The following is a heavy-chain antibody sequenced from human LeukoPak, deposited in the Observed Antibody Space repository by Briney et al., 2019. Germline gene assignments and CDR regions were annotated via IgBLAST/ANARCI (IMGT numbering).Heavy chain of an antibody. CDR1: GGSISSYY. J-gene: IGHJ4*02. V-gene: IGHV4-59*12. CDR2: IYHSGST. CDR3: ARGRTGTAPYYFDY. D-gene: IGHD1-1*01. Sequence: PSETLSLTCSVSGGSISSYYWSWIRQPPGKGLEWIGEIYHSGSTNYNPSLKSRVTISVDKSKNQFSLKLSSVTAADTAVYYCARGRTGTAPYYFDYWGQGTLVTVSS.